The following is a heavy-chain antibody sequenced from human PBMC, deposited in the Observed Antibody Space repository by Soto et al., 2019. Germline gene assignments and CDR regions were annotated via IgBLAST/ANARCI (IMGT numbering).Heavy chain of an antibody. Sequence: QSQTLSLTCAISGDSVSSNSAAWNWIRQSPSRGLEWLGRTYYRSKWYNDYAVSVKSRITINPDTSKNQFSLQLNSVTPEDTAVYYCARGAVAGQVHYYYYGMDVWGQGTTVTVSS. J-gene: IGHJ6*02. V-gene: IGHV6-1*01. D-gene: IGHD6-19*01. CDR2: TYYRSKWYN. CDR3: ARGAVAGQVHYYYYGMDV. CDR1: GDSVSSNSAA.